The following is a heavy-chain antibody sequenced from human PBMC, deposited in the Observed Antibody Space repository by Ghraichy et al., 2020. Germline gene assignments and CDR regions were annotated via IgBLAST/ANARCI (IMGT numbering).Heavy chain of an antibody. J-gene: IGHJ4*02. CDR1: GFTFSSYA. V-gene: IGHV3-23*01. Sequence: GESLNISCAASGFTFSSYAMSWVRQAPGKGLEWVLAISGSGGSTYYADSVKGRFTISRDNSKNTLYLQMNSLRAEDTAVYYCAKAPSIGEQWLDFDYWGQGTLVTVSS. CDR3: AKAPSIGEQWLDFDY. CDR2: ISGSGGST. D-gene: IGHD6-19*01.